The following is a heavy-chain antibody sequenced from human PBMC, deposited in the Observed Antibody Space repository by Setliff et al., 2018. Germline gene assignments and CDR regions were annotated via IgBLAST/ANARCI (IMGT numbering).Heavy chain of an antibody. D-gene: IGHD4-4*01. Sequence: GGSLRLSCAASGFTFSSYAMSWVRQAPGKGLEWVSVITGGSTYYADSVKGRFTISRDNSKDTLYLQMNSLRTEDTAVYYCARSTETFSGEDFYFFYYMDVWGKGTTVTVSS. CDR1: GFTFSSYA. V-gene: IGHV3-23*01. CDR3: ARSTETFSGEDFYFFYYMDV. CDR2: ITGGST. J-gene: IGHJ6*03.